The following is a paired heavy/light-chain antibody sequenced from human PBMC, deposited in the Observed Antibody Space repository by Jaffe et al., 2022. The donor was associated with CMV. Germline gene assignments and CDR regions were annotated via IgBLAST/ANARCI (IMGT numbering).Heavy chain of an antibody. Sequence: QVQLVQSGGEVKKPGASVKVSCKASGYTFTTYSITWVRQAPGQGLEWMGWVSAYDGHTKYAQKFQGRVTMTTDTSTSTGYMELRSLRSDDTAVYYCARGELRFDWGQGTLVTVSS. CDR1: GYTFTTYS. CDR2: VSAYDGHT. D-gene: IGHD3-3*01. J-gene: IGHJ4*02. V-gene: IGHV1-18*04. CDR3: ARGELRFD.
Light chain of an antibody. V-gene: IGKV2-28*01. J-gene: IGKJ2*01. CDR3: MQALQTPRT. Sequence: DIVMTQSPLSLPVTPGEPASISCRSSQSLLHSNGYNYLDWYLQKPGQSPQLLIYLASNRASGVPDRFSGSGSGTDFTLKISRVEAEDVGVYYCMQALQTPRTFGQGTKLEIK. CDR2: LAS. CDR1: QSLLHSNGYNY.